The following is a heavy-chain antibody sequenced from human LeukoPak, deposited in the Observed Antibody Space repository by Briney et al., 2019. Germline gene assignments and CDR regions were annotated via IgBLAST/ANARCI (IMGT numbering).Heavy chain of an antibody. D-gene: IGHD2-2*01. J-gene: IGHJ1*01. CDR1: GWSFSGTH. CDR2: INHSGST. Sequence: SETLSLTCAVNGWSFSGTHWSWIRQPPGKGLEWIGEINHSGSTNYNPSLKSRVTISEDTSKNQFFLKLSSVTAADTAVYYCAETGGSQLLWESWGQDTLVTVSS. CDR3: AETGGSQLLWES. V-gene: IGHV4-34*01.